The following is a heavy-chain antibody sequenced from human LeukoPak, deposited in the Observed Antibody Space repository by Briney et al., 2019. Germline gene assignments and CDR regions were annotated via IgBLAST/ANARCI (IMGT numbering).Heavy chain of an antibody. CDR3: ARDKRSSSWYYFDY. J-gene: IGHJ4*02. V-gene: IGHV3-48*01. D-gene: IGHD6-13*01. CDR2: ISSSSSTI. CDR1: GFIFTSYS. Sequence: GGSLRLSCAASGFIFTSYSMNWVRQAPGKGLEWISYISSSSSTIYYADSVRGRFTISRDNAKNSLYLQMNSLRAEDTAVYYCARDKRSSSWYYFDYWGQGTLVTVSS.